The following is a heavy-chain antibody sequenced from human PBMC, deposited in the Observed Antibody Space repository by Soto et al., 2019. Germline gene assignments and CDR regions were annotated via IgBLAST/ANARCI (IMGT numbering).Heavy chain of an antibody. D-gene: IGHD3-10*01. CDR1: RSTFRSYS. Sequence: GGSLRLSCAASRSTFRSYSMNWVRQAPGKGLEWVSCISSSSNSIYYADSVKGRFTISRDNAKNSLYLQMNSLRAEDTAVYYCARGGVWFGEVPLDYWGQGTLVTVSS. J-gene: IGHJ4*02. V-gene: IGHV3-21*01. CDR3: ARGGVWFGEVPLDY. CDR2: ISSSSNSI.